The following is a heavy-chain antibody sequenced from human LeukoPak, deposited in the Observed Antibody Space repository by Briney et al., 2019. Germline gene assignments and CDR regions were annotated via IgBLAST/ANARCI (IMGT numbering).Heavy chain of an antibody. CDR1: GGSFSGYY. CDR3: ARHSSVLGSSWYSQAPYYYYGMDV. J-gene: IGHJ6*02. CDR2: IYYSGST. V-gene: IGHV4-59*08. D-gene: IGHD6-13*01. Sequence: SETLSLTCAVYGGSFSGYYWSWIRQPPGKGLEWIGYIYYSGSTNYDPSLKSRVTISVDTSKNQFSLKLSSVTAADTAVYYCARHSSVLGSSWYSQAPYYYYGMDVWGQGTTVTVSS.